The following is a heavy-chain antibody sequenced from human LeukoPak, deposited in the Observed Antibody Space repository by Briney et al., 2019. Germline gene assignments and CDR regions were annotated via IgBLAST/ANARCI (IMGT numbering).Heavy chain of an antibody. D-gene: IGHD3-10*01. J-gene: IGHJ4*02. Sequence: GGSLRLSCAASGFTFSSYSMNWVRQAPGKGLDWVAVISYDASNKYYADSVKGRFTISRDNSKNTLYLQMNSLTTEDTAVYYCAKDMGSGGDFDYWGQGTLVTVSS. CDR2: ISYDASNK. CDR1: GFTFSSYS. V-gene: IGHV3-30*18. CDR3: AKDMGSGGDFDY.